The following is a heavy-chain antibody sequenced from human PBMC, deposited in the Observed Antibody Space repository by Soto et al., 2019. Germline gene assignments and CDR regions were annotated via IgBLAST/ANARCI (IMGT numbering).Heavy chain of an antibody. Sequence: SETLSLTCTVSGGSTSSDNYWSWIRQPPGKGLEWIGHIYYSGNTDYNPSLKSRLAISIDTSKNQFSLKLSSVTAADTAVYFCAREGGESSDGLYYFDSWGQGSLVTVSS. CDR2: IYYSGNT. D-gene: IGHD3-16*01. J-gene: IGHJ4*02. CDR3: AREGGESSDGLYYFDS. V-gene: IGHV4-30-4*01. CDR1: GGSTSSDNY.